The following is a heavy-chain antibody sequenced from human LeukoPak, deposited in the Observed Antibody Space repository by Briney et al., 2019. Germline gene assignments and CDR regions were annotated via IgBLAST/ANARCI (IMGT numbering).Heavy chain of an antibody. CDR3: ARVTGGYDLIYYYYGMDV. D-gene: IGHD5-12*01. J-gene: IGHJ6*02. V-gene: IGHV3-21*01. CDR1: GFTFSSYS. CDR2: LSSSSSYI. Sequence: GGPLRLSCAASGFTFSSYSMKWVRQAPGKGLEGVSCLSSSSSYIYYADSVKGRFTISRDNAKTSLYLQMNSLRAEDTAAYYCARVTGGYDLIYYYYGMDVWGQGTTVTVSS.